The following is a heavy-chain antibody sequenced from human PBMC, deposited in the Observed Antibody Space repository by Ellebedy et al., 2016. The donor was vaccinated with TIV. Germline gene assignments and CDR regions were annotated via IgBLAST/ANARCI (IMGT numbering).Heavy chain of an antibody. J-gene: IGHJ5*02. CDR1: GGSISSSSYY. Sequence: GSLRLSXTVSGGSISSSSYYWGWIRQPPGKGLEWIGSIYYSGSTYYNPSLKSRVTISVDTSKNQFSLKLSSVTAADTAVYYCARGHRRPPSRYCSSTSCYNWFDPWGQGTLVTVSS. V-gene: IGHV4-39*01. CDR3: ARGHRRPPSRYCSSTSCYNWFDP. CDR2: IYYSGST. D-gene: IGHD2-2*01.